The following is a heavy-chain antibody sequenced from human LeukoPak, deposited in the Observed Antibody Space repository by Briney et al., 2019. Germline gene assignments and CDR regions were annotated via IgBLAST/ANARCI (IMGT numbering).Heavy chain of an antibody. J-gene: IGHJ4*02. D-gene: IGHD6-13*01. V-gene: IGHV3-7*01. Sequence: GGSLRLSCAASGFTFSSYWMSWVRQAPGKGLEWVANIKQDGSERYYVDSVKGRFTISRDKAKNSLYLQMNSLRAEDTAVYYCASRGWSIAAATKPTKVDYWGQGTLVTVSS. CDR3: ASRGWSIAAATKPTKVDY. CDR1: GFTFSSYW. CDR2: IKQDGSER.